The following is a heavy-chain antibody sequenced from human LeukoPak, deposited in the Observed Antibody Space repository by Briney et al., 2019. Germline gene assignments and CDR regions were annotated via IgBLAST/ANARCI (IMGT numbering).Heavy chain of an antibody. CDR1: GFTFSRFG. Sequence: GGSLRLSCAASGFTFSRFGMNWVRQAPGKGLEWVSYISSTGSPIYYADSVKGRFTISRDNSKNTLYVQVNSLGTEDTAAYYCAKGSYYDSSGSFYFDYWGQGTLVTVSS. J-gene: IGHJ4*02. CDR3: AKGSYYDSSGSFYFDY. CDR2: ISSTGSPI. V-gene: IGHV3-48*01. D-gene: IGHD3-22*01.